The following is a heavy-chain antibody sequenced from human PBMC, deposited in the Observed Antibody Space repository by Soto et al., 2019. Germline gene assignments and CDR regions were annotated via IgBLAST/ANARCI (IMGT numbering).Heavy chain of an antibody. CDR3: AGAQIGSSTDY. Sequence: PSETLSLTCPVSGGSISSYYLSWIRQPPGKGLEWIGYIYYSGSTNYNPSLKSRVTISVDTSKNQFSLKLSSVTAADTAVYYCAGAQIGSSTDYWGQGTLVTVSS. J-gene: IGHJ4*02. V-gene: IGHV4-59*01. CDR1: GGSISSYY. CDR2: IYYSGST. D-gene: IGHD6-13*01.